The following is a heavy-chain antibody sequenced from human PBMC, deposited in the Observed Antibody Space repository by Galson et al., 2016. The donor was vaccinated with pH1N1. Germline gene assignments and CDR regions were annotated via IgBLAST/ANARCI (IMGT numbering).Heavy chain of an antibody. CDR2: ISYSGFT. J-gene: IGHJ5*02. CDR3: ARFYHVTAIDTGDWLDP. CDR1: GDSISSHY. Sequence: EPLSLTCTMSGDSISSHYWSWIRQPPGKSLEWVAFISYSGFTNQNPSLKSRVTMSVDTSKNQVSLKLSSVTTADTAVYYCARFYHVTAIDTGDWLDPWGQGTLVTVSS. V-gene: IGHV4-59*11. D-gene: IGHD2-8*02.